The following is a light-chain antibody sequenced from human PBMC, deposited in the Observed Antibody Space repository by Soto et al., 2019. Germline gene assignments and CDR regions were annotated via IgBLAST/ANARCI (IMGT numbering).Light chain of an antibody. CDR1: QTISSW. J-gene: IGKJ1*01. CDR2: DGS. Sequence: DIQMTQSPSTLSASVGDRVTITCRASQTISSWLAWYQQKPGKAPKLLIYDGSSLERGVPSRFSGSGSGTEFTLTLRSLQPDDFATYYCQQYNGYSRTFGQGTKVDIK. CDR3: QQYNGYSRT. V-gene: IGKV1-5*01.